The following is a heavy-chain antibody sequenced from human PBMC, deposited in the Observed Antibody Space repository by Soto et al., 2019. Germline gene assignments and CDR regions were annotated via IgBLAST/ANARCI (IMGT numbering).Heavy chain of an antibody. Sequence: VGSLRLSCAASGFTLSSYSMNWVRQAPGKGLEWVSSISSSSSYIYYADSVRGRFTISRDNAKNSLYLQMNSLRAEDTAVYYCAGAVDTAMEPLDYWGQGTLVTVSS. D-gene: IGHD5-18*01. CDR1: GFTLSSYS. CDR3: AGAVDTAMEPLDY. V-gene: IGHV3-21*01. J-gene: IGHJ4*02. CDR2: ISSSSSYI.